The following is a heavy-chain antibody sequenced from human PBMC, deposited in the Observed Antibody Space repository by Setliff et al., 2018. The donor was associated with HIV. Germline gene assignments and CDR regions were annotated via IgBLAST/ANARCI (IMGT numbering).Heavy chain of an antibody. CDR1: GDSISNNKYY. CDR2: IYHTGRT. V-gene: IGHV4-39*01. J-gene: IGHJ5*02. CDR3: ASRIYYYDESRVLREEGFVP. Sequence: SETLSLTCSVSGDSISNNKYYWSWIRQPPGKGPEWTGSIYHTGRTYYNRSLESRLTISIDTSKNQFSLKLTSVTAADAAMYYCASRIYYYDESRVLREEGFVPWGQGTLVTVSS. D-gene: IGHD3-22*01.